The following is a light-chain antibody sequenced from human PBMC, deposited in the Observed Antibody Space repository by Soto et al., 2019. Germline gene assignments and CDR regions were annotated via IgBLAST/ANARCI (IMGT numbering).Light chain of an antibody. V-gene: IGKV3-20*01. CDR3: QQYGSVPLT. Sequence: EIVLTQSPGTLSLSPGERATLSCRASESVSTNYLAWYQQKPGQAPRLLISGASSRATGIPDRFSGSGSAAAFTLTINRLAPEDFAVYYCQQYGSVPLTFGRGTKVEIK. J-gene: IGKJ4*01. CDR2: GAS. CDR1: ESVSTNY.